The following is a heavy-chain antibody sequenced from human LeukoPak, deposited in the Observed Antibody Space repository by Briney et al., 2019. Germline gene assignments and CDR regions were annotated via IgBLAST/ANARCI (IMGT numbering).Heavy chain of an antibody. V-gene: IGHV3-21*01. CDR2: ISRSSSYI. CDR1: GFTFSSYS. CDR3: ARDFRRGRSLRGYYYYGMDV. D-gene: IGHD4-23*01. J-gene: IGHJ6*04. Sequence: GGSLRLSCAASGFTFSSYSMNWVRQAPGKGLEGVSSISRSSSYIYYADSVKGRFTISRDNAKNSLYLQMNSLRAEDTAVYYCARDFRRGRSLRGYYYYGMDVWGKGTTVTVS.